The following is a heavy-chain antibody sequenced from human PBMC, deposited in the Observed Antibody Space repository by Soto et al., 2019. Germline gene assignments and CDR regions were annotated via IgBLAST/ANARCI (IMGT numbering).Heavy chain of an antibody. D-gene: IGHD1-20*01. CDR2: IYYSGST. J-gene: IGHJ3*02. CDR3: ARVRHINAFDI. Sequence: SETLSLTCTVSGGSISSGDYYWSWIRQPPGKGLEWIGYIYYSGSTYYNPSLKSRVTISVDTSKNQFSLKLSSVTAADTAAYYCARVRHINAFDIWGQGTMVTVSS. V-gene: IGHV4-30-4*01. CDR1: GGSISSGDYY.